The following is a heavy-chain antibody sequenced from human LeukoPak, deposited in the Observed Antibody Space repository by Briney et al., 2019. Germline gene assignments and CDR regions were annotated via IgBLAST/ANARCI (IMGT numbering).Heavy chain of an antibody. Sequence: SGGSLRLSCAASGFTFSSYGMHWVRQAPGKGLEWVAVISYDGSNKYYADSVKGRFTISRDNSKNTLYLQMNSLRAEDTAVYYCARDRQQPALRYFDYWGQGTLVTVSS. V-gene: IGHV3-30*03. CDR2: ISYDGSNK. J-gene: IGHJ4*02. CDR3: ARDRQQPALRYFDY. CDR1: GFTFSSYG. D-gene: IGHD6-13*01.